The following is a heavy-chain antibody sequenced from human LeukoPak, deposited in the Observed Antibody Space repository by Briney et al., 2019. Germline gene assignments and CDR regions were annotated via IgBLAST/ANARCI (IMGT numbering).Heavy chain of an antibody. CDR2: IYYSGST. CDR1: GGSIRSYY. CDR3: ARTGSTVTMLYPFDH. V-gene: IGHV4-59*01. J-gene: IGHJ4*02. D-gene: IGHD4-17*01. Sequence: SETLSLTCTVSGGSIRSYYSSWIRQPPGKGREWIGYIYYSGSTNYNASLKSRVSRSVDTSKNQFSLKLSSVTAADTAVYYCARTGSTVTMLYPFDHWGQGTLVTVSS.